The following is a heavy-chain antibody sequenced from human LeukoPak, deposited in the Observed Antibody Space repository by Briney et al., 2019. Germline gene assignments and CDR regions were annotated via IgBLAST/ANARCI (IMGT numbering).Heavy chain of an antibody. D-gene: IGHD1-1*01. CDR3: AIPNRTGTSFDI. V-gene: IGHV4-59*01. CDR2: MYSGGTT. CDR1: DGSINGYY. J-gene: IGHJ3*02. Sequence: SETLSLTCTVSDGSINGYYWSWIRQPPGKGLDWIGYMYSGGTTKYSPSLKSRVTISVDTSKNQFSLKLSSVTAADTAVYYCAIPNRTGTSFDIWGQGTMVTVSS.